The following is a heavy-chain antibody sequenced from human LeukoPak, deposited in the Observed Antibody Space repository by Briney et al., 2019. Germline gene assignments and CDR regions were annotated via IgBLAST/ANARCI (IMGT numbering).Heavy chain of an antibody. CDR1: GFSFSNYA. CDR3: VKDIHYYGSGNYYNGYFDY. V-gene: IGHV3-64D*09. Sequence: GGSLRLSCSASGFSFSNYAMHWVRQAPGKGPEYVSAISSNGGSTYYADSVKGRFTISRDNSKNTLYLQVSSLRAEDTAVYYCVKDIHYYGSGNYYNGYFDYWGQGTLVTVSS. D-gene: IGHD3-10*01. J-gene: IGHJ4*02. CDR2: ISSNGGST.